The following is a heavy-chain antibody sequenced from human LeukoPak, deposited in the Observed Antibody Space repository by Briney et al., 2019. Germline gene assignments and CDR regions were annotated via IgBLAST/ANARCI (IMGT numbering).Heavy chain of an antibody. D-gene: IGHD4-17*01. CDR3: ARVRDGDYGYIGFDP. CDR1: GGSFSSGGYY. Sequence: SETLSLTCTVSGGSFSSGGYYWSWIRQHPGKGLEWIGYIYYSGRTYYNPSLKSRVTISVDTSKNQFSLKLSSVTAADTAVYHCARVRDGDYGYIGFDPWGQGTLVTVSS. V-gene: IGHV4-31*03. J-gene: IGHJ5*02. CDR2: IYYSGRT.